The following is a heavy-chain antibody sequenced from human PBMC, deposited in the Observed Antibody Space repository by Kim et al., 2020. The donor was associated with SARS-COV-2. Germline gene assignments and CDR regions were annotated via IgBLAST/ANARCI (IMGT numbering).Heavy chain of an antibody. Sequence: SETLSLTCTVSGGSISSYYWSWIRQPPGKGLEWIGYIYYSGSTKYNPSLKSRVTISVDTSKNQFSLKLSTVTAADTAVYYCARQLIYCSSTRCDDNYYYYGMDVLGQGATLTLSS. D-gene: IGHD2-2*01. CDR2: IYYSGST. V-gene: IGHV4-59*08. CDR1: GGSISSYY. CDR3: ARQLIYCSSTRCDDNYYYYGMDV. J-gene: IGHJ6*02.